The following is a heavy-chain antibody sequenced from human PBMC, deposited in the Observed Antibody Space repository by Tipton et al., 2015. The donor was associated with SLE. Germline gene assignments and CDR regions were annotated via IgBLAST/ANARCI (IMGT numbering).Heavy chain of an antibody. V-gene: IGHV3-48*01. CDR1: GFSFSIYW. CDR3: AKENIVVVGDYYFDY. Sequence: SLRLSCAASGFSFSIYWMSWVRQAPGKGLEWLSDISKSSGSIYFADSVKGRFTISRDNAKNSLYLQMNSLRAEDTAVYYCAKENIVVVGDYYFDYWGQGTLVTVSS. CDR2: ISKSSGSI. D-gene: IGHD2-2*01. J-gene: IGHJ4*02.